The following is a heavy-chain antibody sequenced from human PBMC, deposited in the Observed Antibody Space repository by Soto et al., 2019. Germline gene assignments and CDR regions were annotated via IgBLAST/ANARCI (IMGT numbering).Heavy chain of an antibody. CDR1: GYSISSGYY. J-gene: IGHJ5*02. V-gene: IGHV4-38-2*01. Sequence: SETLYLTCAVSGYSISSGYYWGWIRQPPGKGLEWIGSIYHSGSTYYNPSLKSRVTISVDTSKNQFSLKLSSVTAADTAVYYCARVGETGTTIGGLNWFDPWGQGTLVTVSS. CDR3: ARVGETGTTIGGLNWFDP. CDR2: IYHSGST. D-gene: IGHD1-7*01.